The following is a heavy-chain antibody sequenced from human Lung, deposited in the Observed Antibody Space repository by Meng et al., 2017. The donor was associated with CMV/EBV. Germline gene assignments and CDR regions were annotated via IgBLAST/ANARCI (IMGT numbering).Heavy chain of an antibody. D-gene: IGHD5/OR15-5a*01. V-gene: IGHV4-31*03. CDR3: ARDSLYEPKYVTDV. CDR2: VFHTGAT. Sequence: SETLSLXCTVSGGSISSSSYYWSWIRQHPGKGPEWIGYVFHTGATYYSPSLNSRLTLSLDTSKNQFSLKLSSVTAADTAVYYCARDSLYEPKYVTDVWGPGXTVTVSS. CDR1: GGSISSSSYY. J-gene: IGHJ6*02.